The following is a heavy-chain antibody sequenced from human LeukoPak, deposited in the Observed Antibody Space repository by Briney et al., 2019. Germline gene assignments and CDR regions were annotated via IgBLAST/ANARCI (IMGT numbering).Heavy chain of an antibody. CDR2: INSRGGST. CDR1: GFTFSSYA. V-gene: IGHV3-23*01. CDR3: ARVDYSNYGVFRDRFDP. J-gene: IGHJ5*02. D-gene: IGHD4-11*01. Sequence: GGSLRLSCAASGFTFSSYAMNWVRQAPGKGLEWVSAINSRGGSTYYADSVKGRFSISRDNSKNTLYLQMNSLRAEDTAVYYCARVDYSNYGVFRDRFDPWGQGTLVTVSS.